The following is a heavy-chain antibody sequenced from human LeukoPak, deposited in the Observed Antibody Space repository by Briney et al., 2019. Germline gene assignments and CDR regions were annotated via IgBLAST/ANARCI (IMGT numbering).Heavy chain of an antibody. J-gene: IGHJ4*02. Sequence: ASVKVSCKASGYTFTGYYMHWVRQAPGQGLEWMGWINPNSGGTNYAQKFQGRVTMTRDTSISTAYMELSRLRSDDTAVYYCARRGVWGSYRCFDYWGQGTLVTVSS. D-gene: IGHD3-16*02. CDR1: GYTFTGYY. V-gene: IGHV1-2*02. CDR3: ARRGVWGSYRCFDY. CDR2: INPNSGGT.